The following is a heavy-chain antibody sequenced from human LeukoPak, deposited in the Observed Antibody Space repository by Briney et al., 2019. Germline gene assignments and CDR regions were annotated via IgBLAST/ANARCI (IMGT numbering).Heavy chain of an antibody. CDR3: ARDRSLRFLEWNSPNWFDL. V-gene: IGHV1-69*05. J-gene: IGHJ5*02. D-gene: IGHD3-3*01. CDR1: GGTFSSYA. CDR2: IIPIFGTA. Sequence: SVKVSCKASGGTFSSYAISWVRQAPGQGLEWMGRIIPIFGTANYAQKFQGRVTITTDESTSTAYMELSSLRSEDTAVYYCARDRSLRFLEWNSPNWFDLWSQGTLVTVSS.